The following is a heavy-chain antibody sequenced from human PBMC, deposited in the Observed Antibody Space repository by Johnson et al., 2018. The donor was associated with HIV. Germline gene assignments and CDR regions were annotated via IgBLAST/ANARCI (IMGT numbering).Heavy chain of an antibody. D-gene: IGHD1-26*01. Sequence: VQLVESGGGVVQPGRSLRLSCAASGFTFSSNYMRWVRQAPGKGLEWVSVISSGGSTYYSDSVEGRLTISRDNYRSVLYLEMRSLTAEDNGVDYCAKLGGTLANKCDTFDIWGQGTMVTVSS. CDR2: ISSGGST. J-gene: IGHJ3*02. CDR1: GFTFSSNY. V-gene: IGHV3-66*02. CDR3: AKLGGTLANKCDTFDI.